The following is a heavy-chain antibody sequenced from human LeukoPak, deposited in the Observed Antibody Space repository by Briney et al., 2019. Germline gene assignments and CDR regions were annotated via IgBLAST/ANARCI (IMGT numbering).Heavy chain of an antibody. Sequence: PGRSLRLSCAASGFTFSGHGMHWIRQAPGKGLEWVAVIWHDGSKQLYADSVKGRFSISRDDSTSTLYLQMNSLRAEDTAVYYCAGEDSSGWFSAYWGQGTLVTVSS. CDR3: AGEDSSGWFSAY. CDR2: IWHDGSKQ. V-gene: IGHV3-33*01. D-gene: IGHD6-19*01. J-gene: IGHJ4*02. CDR1: GFTFSGHG.